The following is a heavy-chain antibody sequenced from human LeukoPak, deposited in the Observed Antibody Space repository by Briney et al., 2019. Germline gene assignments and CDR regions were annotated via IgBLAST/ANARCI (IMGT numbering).Heavy chain of an antibody. V-gene: IGHV4-39*01. Sequence: GSLRLSCAASGFTFRSYDMHWVRQAPGKGLEWIGSISYSGSTYYSPSLKSRVTISVDTSKNQFSLRLSSVTAADTAVYYCARRRIRQDLDYWGQGTLVTVFS. CDR3: ARRRIRQDLDY. J-gene: IGHJ4*02. CDR1: GFTFRSYD. D-gene: IGHD2-15*01. CDR2: ISYSGST.